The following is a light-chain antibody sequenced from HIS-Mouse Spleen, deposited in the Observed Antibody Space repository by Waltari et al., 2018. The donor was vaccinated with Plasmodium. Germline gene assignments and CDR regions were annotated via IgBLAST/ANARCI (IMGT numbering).Light chain of an antibody. CDR3: NSRDSSGNHLV. V-gene: IGLV3-19*01. CDR2: GKN. J-gene: IGLJ2*01. Sequence: SSELTQDPAVSVALGQTVRLTCQGDSLRSYYASWYQQKPGQAPVLVIYGKNNRPSGIPDRFSGSSPGKTASLTITGAQAEDEADYYCNSRDSSGNHLVFGGGTKLTVL. CDR1: SLRSYY.